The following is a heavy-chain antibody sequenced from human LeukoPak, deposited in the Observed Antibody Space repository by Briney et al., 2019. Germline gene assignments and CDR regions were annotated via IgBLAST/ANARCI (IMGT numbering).Heavy chain of an antibody. CDR3: ARDAVGARAFDV. D-gene: IGHD1-26*01. V-gene: IGHV1-18*01. CDR2: GSTSNGHR. CDR1: GYTFTDYG. J-gene: IGHJ3*01. Sequence: GASVKVSCKASGYTFTDYGIHWVRQAPGQGLEWMSWGSTSNGHRLYGQRFQGRVTMTTDPSTTTVYMELTRLTSDDTALYYCARDAVGARAFDVWGQGTMVTVSS.